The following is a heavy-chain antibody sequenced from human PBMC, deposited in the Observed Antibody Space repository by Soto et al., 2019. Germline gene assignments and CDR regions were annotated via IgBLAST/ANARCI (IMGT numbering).Heavy chain of an antibody. CDR3: ARDFFDSSDYTTNWFDP. V-gene: IGHV4-39*01. CDR1: GDSIINSRCY. J-gene: IGHJ5*02. Sequence: SETLSLTCSVAGDSIINSRCYWAWIRKPPGEGLEWIGSIYHTGNAYYNPSLKSRVTISVDTSKNQFSLKLTSVTAADAALYYCARDFFDSSDYTTNWFDPWGQGTLVTVSS. CDR2: IYHTGNA. D-gene: IGHD3-22*01.